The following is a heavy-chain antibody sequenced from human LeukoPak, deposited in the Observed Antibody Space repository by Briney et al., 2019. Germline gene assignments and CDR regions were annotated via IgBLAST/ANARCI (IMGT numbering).Heavy chain of an antibody. CDR3: ARVLDYEDAFDI. CDR2: IYYSGST. Sequence: PSETLSLTCTVSGGSISSYYWSWIRQPPGKGLEWIGYIYYSGSTNYNPSLKSRVTISVDTSKNQFSLKLSSVTAADTAVYYCARVLDYEDAFDIWGQGTMVTVSS. D-gene: IGHD4-17*01. V-gene: IGHV4-59*01. J-gene: IGHJ3*02. CDR1: GGSISSYY.